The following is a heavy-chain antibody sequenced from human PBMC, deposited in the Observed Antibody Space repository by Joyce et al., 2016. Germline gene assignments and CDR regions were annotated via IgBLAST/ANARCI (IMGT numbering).Heavy chain of an antibody. CDR1: GFTFSSYA. J-gene: IGHJ4*02. CDR2: ISYDGSNK. Sequence: QVQLVESGGGVVQPGRSLRLACAASGFTFSSYAMHWVRQAPGKGREWGEVISYDGSNKYYAHSVKGRFTISRDNSKNTVYLQMNSLKAEDTAVFYCAKGVVVTAIRLDYWGQGTLVTVSS. D-gene: IGHD2-21*02. CDR3: AKGVVVTAIRLDY. V-gene: IGHV3-30-3*01.